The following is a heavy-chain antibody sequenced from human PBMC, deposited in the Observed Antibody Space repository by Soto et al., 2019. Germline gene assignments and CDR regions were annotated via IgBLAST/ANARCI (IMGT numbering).Heavy chain of an antibody. V-gene: IGHV1-69*13. CDR1: GGTFSSYA. CDR3: ARALKSVRVLQGTRMGRKYYYSGMDV. Sequence: SVKVSCKASGGTFSSYAISWVRQAPGQGLEWMGGIIPIFGTANYAQKFQGRVTITADESTSTAYMELSSLRSEDTAVYYCARALKSVRVLQGTRMGRKYYYSGMDVWGQGTTVTVSS. J-gene: IGHJ6*02. D-gene: IGHD4-4*01. CDR2: IIPIFGTA.